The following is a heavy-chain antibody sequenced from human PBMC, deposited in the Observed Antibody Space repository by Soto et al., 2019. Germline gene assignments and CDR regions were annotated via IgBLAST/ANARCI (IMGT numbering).Heavy chain of an antibody. CDR2: ISASGGST. CDR3: AKFPLSTIFGVVILNWYFDL. Sequence: VQLLESGGGLVQPGGSLRLSCAASGFTFNTYAMSWVRQAPGTGLAWVSSISASGGSTIYADSVKGRFTVSRDNSKITLYVQMNSLRVEDTAVYYCAKFPLSTIFGVVILNWYFDLWGRGTLVTVSS. V-gene: IGHV3-23*01. D-gene: IGHD3-3*01. J-gene: IGHJ2*01. CDR1: GFTFNTYA.